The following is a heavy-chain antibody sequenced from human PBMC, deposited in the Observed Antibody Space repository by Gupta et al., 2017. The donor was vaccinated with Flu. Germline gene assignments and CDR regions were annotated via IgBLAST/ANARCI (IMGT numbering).Heavy chain of an antibody. CDR3: TTGTVTMVRGAVDY. Sequence: EVQLVESGGGLVKPGGSLRLSCAASGFPFSNAWMSWVRQAPGKGLEGVGRIKSKTDGGTKDYAAPVKGRFTSSRDDSKNTLYLQMNSLKTEDTAVYYCTTGTVTMVRGAVDYWGQGTLVTVSS. D-gene: IGHD3-10*01. CDR1: GFPFSNAW. CDR2: IKSKTDGGTK. V-gene: IGHV3-15*01. J-gene: IGHJ4*02.